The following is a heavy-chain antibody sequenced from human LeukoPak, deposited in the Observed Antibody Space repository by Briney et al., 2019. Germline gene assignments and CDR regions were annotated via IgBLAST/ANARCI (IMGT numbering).Heavy chain of an antibody. D-gene: IGHD7-27*01. CDR1: GFTFSTYW. V-gene: IGHV3-7*05. CDR2: IEQDGSEE. J-gene: IGHJ4*02. CDR3: ARGTNWAFDF. Sequence: GGSLRLSCAASGFTFSTYWMSWVRQVPGKGLEWVANIEQDGSEEYYVDSVKGRFTISRDNAKNSLFLQMNSLRAEDTAVYYCARGTNWAFDFWGQGTLVTVSS.